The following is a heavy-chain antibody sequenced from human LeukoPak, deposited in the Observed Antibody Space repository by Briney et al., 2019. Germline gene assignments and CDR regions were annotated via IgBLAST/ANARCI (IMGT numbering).Heavy chain of an antibody. Sequence: GGSLRLSCAASGFTFGSYGLSWVRQAPGKGLEWVSAISGSGGSTYYADSVKGRFTISRDNSKNTLYLQMNSLRAEDTAVYYCARSATSREFRYFDWSPHYYYYFYMDVWGKGTTVTISS. CDR1: GFTFGSYG. J-gene: IGHJ6*03. D-gene: IGHD3-9*01. V-gene: IGHV3-23*01. CDR3: ARSATSREFRYFDWSPHYYYYFYMDV. CDR2: ISGSGGST.